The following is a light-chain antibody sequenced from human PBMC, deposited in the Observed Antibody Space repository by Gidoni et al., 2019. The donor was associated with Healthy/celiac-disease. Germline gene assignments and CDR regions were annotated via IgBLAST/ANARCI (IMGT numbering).Light chain of an antibody. CDR1: QSVSSY. CDR3: QQRSNWPPGLT. V-gene: IGKV3-11*01. CDR2: DAS. J-gene: IGKJ4*01. Sequence: EIVFTQSPATLSLSPGERATLSCRASQSVSSYLAWYQQKPGQAPRLLIYDASNRATGIPARFSGSGSGTDFTLTISSIEPEDFAVYYCQQRSNWPPGLTFGGGTKVEIK.